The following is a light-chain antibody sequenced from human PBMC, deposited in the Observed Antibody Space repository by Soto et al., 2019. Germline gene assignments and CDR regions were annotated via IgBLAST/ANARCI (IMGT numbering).Light chain of an antibody. V-gene: IGKV1-5*01. Sequence: DIQMPQSPSTLSASGGDTVTITCRASQTISGWLAWYQQRPGKAPNLLIFDASTLESGVPSRFSGSGSGTTFTLSISSLQSDDFATYYCLQYNGYYRTFGQGTKVEIK. CDR1: QTISGW. CDR2: DAS. J-gene: IGKJ1*01. CDR3: LQYNGYYRT.